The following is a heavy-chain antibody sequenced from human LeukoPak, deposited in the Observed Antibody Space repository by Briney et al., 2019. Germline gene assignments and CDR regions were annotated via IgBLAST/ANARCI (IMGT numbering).Heavy chain of an antibody. Sequence: PGGSLRLSCAASGFTVSSNYMSWVRQAPGKGLEWVSVIYSGGSTYYADSVKGRFTISRDNSKNTLYLQMNSLRAEDTAVYYCATLKRSTAAGYSDYWGQGTLVTVSS. J-gene: IGHJ4*02. CDR1: GFTVSSNY. D-gene: IGHD6-13*01. V-gene: IGHV3-53*01. CDR3: ATLKRSTAAGYSDY. CDR2: IYSGGST.